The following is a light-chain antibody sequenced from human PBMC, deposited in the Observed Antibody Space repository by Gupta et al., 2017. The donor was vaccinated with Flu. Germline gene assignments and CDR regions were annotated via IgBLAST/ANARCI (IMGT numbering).Light chain of an antibody. CDR1: QRRVHSDGNTY. V-gene: IGKV2-24*01. CDR2: RIS. CDR3: RQSKHVMYT. Sequence: DREQTQTTLSSAVTRGQPASIFCSSSQRRVHSDGNTYLSWHHQRPGQPPRRLIYRISNRDSGVPDRFSGSGSGTDFTLEISSVEAEDVAVYYCRQSKHVMYTFGQGTKLEIK. J-gene: IGKJ2*01.